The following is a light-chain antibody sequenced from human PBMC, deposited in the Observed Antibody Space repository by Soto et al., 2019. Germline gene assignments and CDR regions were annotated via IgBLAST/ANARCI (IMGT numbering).Light chain of an antibody. Sequence: CGGNNIARKSVHWYQQKPGQAPALVVYDDSVRPSGIPERFSGSNSGNTATLTISRVEAGDEADYYCQVWDSTSDHVVFGGGTKLTVL. CDR3: QVWDSTSDHVV. CDR1: NIARKS. CDR2: DDS. J-gene: IGLJ2*01. V-gene: IGLV3-21*02.